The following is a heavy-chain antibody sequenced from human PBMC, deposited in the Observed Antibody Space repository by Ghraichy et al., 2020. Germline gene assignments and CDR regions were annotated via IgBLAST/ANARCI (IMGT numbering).Heavy chain of an antibody. D-gene: IGHD4-17*01. Sequence: ASVKVSCKVSGYTLTELSMHWVRQAPGKGLEWMGGFDPEDGETIYAQKFQGRVTMTEDTSTDTAYMELSSLRSEDTAVYYCATSYDYGDYSFDYWAREPWSPSPQ. V-gene: IGHV1-24*01. J-gene: IGHJ4*02. CDR2: FDPEDGET. CDR1: GYTLTELS. CDR3: ATSYDYGDYSFDY.